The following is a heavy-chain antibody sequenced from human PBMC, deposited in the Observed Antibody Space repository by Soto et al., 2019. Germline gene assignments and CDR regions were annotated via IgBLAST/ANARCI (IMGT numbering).Heavy chain of an antibody. CDR3: TRDRDFYGMDV. CDR1: GFTSGDSG. CDR2: ATSQAFGGTT. J-gene: IGHJ6*02. Sequence: PGGSRRLSCTFSGFTSGDSGLTWVRQAPGEGRGWVAFATSQAFGGTTDYAASVKGRFTISRDDATTAAYLQVNSLQTPATAIYYCTRDRDFYGMDVWGQGTTVTVSS. V-gene: IGHV3-49*04.